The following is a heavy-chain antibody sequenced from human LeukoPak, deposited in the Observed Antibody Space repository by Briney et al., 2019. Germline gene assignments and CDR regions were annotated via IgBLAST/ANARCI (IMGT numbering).Heavy chain of an antibody. V-gene: IGHV3-30*18. CDR1: GFTFSSYG. J-gene: IGHJ4*02. Sequence: TGGSLRLSCAASGFTFSSYGMHWVRQDPGKGLEWVAVISYDGSNKYYADSVKGRFTISRDNSKNTLYLQMNSLRAEDTAVYYCAKDPDYWGQGTLVTVSS. CDR3: AKDPDY. CDR2: ISYDGSNK.